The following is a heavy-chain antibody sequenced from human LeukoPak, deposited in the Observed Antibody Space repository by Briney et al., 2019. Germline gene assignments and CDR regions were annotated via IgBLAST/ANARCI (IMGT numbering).Heavy chain of an antibody. V-gene: IGHV1-69*01. CDR1: GGTFSSYA. D-gene: IGHD3-3*01. CDR3: AREGNPFWSGYQRVVYAFDI. CDR2: INPIFGTA. J-gene: IGHJ3*02. Sequence: GSSVKVSCKASGGTFSSYAISWVRQPPGQGLEWMGGINPIFGTANYAQKFQGRVTITADESTSTAYMELSSLRSEDTAVYYCAREGNPFWSGYQRVVYAFDIWGQGTMVTVSS.